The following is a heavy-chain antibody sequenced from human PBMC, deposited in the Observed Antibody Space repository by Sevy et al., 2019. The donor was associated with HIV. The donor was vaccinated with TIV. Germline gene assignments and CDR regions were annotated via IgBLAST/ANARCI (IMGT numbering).Heavy chain of an antibody. CDR1: GFTFSNAW. V-gene: IGHV3-15*01. D-gene: IGHD2-2*01. J-gene: IGHJ4*02. CDR3: TTDFNIVVVPAAHGDY. CDR2: IKSKTDGGTT. Sequence: GGSLRLSCAASGFTFSNAWMSWVRQAPGKGLEWVGRIKSKTDGGTTDHAAPVKGRFTISRDDSKNTLYLQMNSLKTEDTAVYYCTTDFNIVVVPAAHGDYWGQGTLVTVSS.